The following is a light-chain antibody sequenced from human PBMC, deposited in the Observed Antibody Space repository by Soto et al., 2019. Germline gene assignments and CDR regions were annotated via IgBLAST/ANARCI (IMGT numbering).Light chain of an antibody. CDR2: VAS. V-gene: IGKV1D-12*01. Sequence: DIQLTLSPSSVSASVGDRVTIPCRASQGISSWLAWYQQKPGKAPNLLIHVASTLQSGVPSRFSGSGSGTDFTLTISSLQPEDSATYFCQQANSFPFTFGGGTKVDNK. CDR3: QQANSFPFT. J-gene: IGKJ4*01. CDR1: QGISSW.